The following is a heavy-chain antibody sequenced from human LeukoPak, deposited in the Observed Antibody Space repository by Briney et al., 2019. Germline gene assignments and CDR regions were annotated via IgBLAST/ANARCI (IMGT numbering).Heavy chain of an antibody. D-gene: IGHD2/OR15-2a*01. J-gene: IGHJ6*02. CDR2: ISYDGSNK. CDR3: AKDGSMTRYYYYGMDV. V-gene: IGHV3-30*04. CDR1: GFTFSSYA. Sequence: GGSLRLSCAASGFTFSSYAMHWVRQAPGKGLEWVAVISYDGSNKYYADPVKGRFTISRDNSKNTLYLQMNSLRAEDTAVYYCAKDGSMTRYYYYGMDVWGQGTTVTVSS.